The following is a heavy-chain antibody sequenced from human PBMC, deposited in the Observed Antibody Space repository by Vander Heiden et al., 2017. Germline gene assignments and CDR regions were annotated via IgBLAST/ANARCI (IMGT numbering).Heavy chain of an antibody. J-gene: IGHJ5*02. Sequence: EVQLVESGGGLVKPGGSPSLSCAASGFTLSNSGMIWVPQAPGKGLEWVSSIGSGSAYIFYAVSVKGRFTISRDNVKNSLYLQMNSLRAEDTAVYYCARDKEDIVAVPANWFDPWGQGTLVTVSS. CDR1: GFTLSNSG. V-gene: IGHV3-21*01. CDR2: IGSGSAYI. D-gene: IGHD2-2*01. CDR3: ARDKEDIVAVPANWFDP.